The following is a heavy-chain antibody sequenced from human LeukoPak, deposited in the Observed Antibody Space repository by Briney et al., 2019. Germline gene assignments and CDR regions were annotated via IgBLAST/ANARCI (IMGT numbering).Heavy chain of an antibody. D-gene: IGHD6-19*01. Sequence: GGSLRLSCAASGFTFSSYWMHWVRQAPGKGLVGVSRINSDGSSTTYADSVKGRFTISRDNAKNTLYLQMNSLRAEDTAVYYCARERSGWLFDYWGQGTLVTVSS. CDR1: GFTFSSYW. CDR3: ARERSGWLFDY. V-gene: IGHV3-74*01. J-gene: IGHJ4*02. CDR2: INSDGSST.